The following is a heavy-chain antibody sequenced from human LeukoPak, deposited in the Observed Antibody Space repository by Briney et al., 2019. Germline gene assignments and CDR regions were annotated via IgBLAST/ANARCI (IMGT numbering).Heavy chain of an antibody. CDR1: GGSFSGYY. CDR2: INHSGST. V-gene: IGHV4-34*01. CDR3: ARGGAYYDFWSGYPISYNWLDP. Sequence: SETLSLTCAVYGGSFSGYYWSWIRQPPGKGLEWIGEINHSGSTNYNPSLKSRVTISVDTSKNQFSLKLSSVTAADTAVYYCARGGAYYDFWSGYPISYNWLDPWGQGTLVTVSS. J-gene: IGHJ5*02. D-gene: IGHD3-3*01.